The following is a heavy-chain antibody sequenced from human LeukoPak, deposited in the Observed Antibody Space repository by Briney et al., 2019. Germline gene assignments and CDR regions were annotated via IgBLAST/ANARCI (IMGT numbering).Heavy chain of an antibody. Sequence: SETLSLTSAVYGGSCSDYYCSWIRQPPGKGLEWIGEIHPYGTFYYNSSLRSRLTISIDTSKTQFSLRLTSVTAADTAFYYCARGRDRSKAGDHWGQGTLVTVSS. D-gene: IGHD5-24*01. CDR3: ARGRDRSKAGDH. J-gene: IGHJ4*02. CDR2: IHPYGTF. CDR1: GGSCSDYY. V-gene: IGHV4-34*01.